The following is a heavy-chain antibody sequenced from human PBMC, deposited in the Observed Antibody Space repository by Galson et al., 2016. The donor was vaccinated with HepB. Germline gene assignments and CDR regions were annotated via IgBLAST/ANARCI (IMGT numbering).Heavy chain of an antibody. Sequence: TLSLTCTVSGGSISGGGYYWSWIRQHPGKGLEWIGYIDCSGSTYYNPSLESRVTISVDTSKNQLSLKLNSVTAADTAVYYCATSETGLQYSDSWGQGSLVTVSS. CDR2: IDCSGST. CDR1: GGSISGGGYY. V-gene: IGHV4-31*03. CDR3: ATSETGLQYSDS. J-gene: IGHJ4*02.